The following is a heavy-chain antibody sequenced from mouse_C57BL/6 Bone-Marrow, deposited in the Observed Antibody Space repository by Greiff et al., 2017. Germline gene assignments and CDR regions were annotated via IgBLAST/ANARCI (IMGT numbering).Heavy chain of an antibody. CDR1: GYTFTGYW. J-gene: IGHJ3*01. Sequence: QVQLQQSGAELMKPGASVKLSCKATGYTFTGYWIEWVKQRPGHGLEWIGEILPGSGSTNYNEKFKGKATFTADTSSTTAYMPLSRLTTEDSAIYYCAYYGSSLFAYWGQGTLVTVSA. V-gene: IGHV1-9*01. D-gene: IGHD1-1*01. CDR3: AYYGSSLFAY. CDR2: ILPGSGST.